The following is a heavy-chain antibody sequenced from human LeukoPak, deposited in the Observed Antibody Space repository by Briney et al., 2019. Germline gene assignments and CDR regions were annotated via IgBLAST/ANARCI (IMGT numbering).Heavy chain of an antibody. J-gene: IGHJ6*02. V-gene: IGHV1-69*05. Sequence: ASVKVSCKASGGTFSSYAISWVRQAPGQGLEWMGGIIPIFGTANYAQKFQGRVTMTRDTSTSTVYMELSSLRSEDTAVYYCARDPSISRNYYGMDVWGQGTTVTVPS. CDR2: IIPIFGTA. CDR3: ARDPSISRNYYGMDV. CDR1: GGTFSSYA. D-gene: IGHD1-14*01.